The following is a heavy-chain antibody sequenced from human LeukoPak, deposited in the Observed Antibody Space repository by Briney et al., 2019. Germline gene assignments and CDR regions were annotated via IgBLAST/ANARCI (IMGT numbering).Heavy chain of an antibody. CDR2: ISGSGDNT. D-gene: IGHD3-10*01. Sequence: PGGSLRLSCAASGFTFSSYGMRWVRQAPGKGLEWVSGISGSGDNTYYADSAKGRFTISRDNYKNMLYLQMNSLRAEDTAVYYCAKGYRSGSYYSDFDYWGQGTLVTVSS. CDR3: AKGYRSGSYYSDFDY. CDR1: GFTFSSYG. V-gene: IGHV3-23*01. J-gene: IGHJ4*02.